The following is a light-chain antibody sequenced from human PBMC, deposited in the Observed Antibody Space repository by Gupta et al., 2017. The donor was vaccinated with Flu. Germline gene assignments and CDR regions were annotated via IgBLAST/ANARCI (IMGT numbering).Light chain of an antibody. J-gene: IGKJ5*01. CDR3: QQENNWPPFFT. V-gene: IGKV3-15*01. CDR1: QSVSSN. Sequence: EIVMTQSPATLSVSPGERATLSCRASQSVSSNLAWYQQKPGQAPRLLIYGASTRAKGILARFSGSGVGTEFTLIISSRQSEDFAVYYCQQENNWPPFFTFGQGTRLEIK. CDR2: GAS.